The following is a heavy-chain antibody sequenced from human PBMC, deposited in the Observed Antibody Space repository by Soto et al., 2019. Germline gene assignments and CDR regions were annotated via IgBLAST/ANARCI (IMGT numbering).Heavy chain of an antibody. D-gene: IGHD5-12*01. CDR2: INTYNGMT. CDR1: GYTFINYH. Sequence: QVQLVQSGGEVKKPGASVTVSCKASGYTFINYHITWGRQAPGQGLEWMAWINTYNGMTDYAQRFQGRVTMTRDTSPGTAYTELRNLGSDETAVYFCAKSLRGEMATDWGQGTLVSVSS. J-gene: IGHJ4*02. V-gene: IGHV1-18*01. CDR3: AKSLRGEMATD.